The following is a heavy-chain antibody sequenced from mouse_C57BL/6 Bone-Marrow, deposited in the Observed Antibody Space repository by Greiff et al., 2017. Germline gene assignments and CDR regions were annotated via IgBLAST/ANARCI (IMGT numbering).Heavy chain of an antibody. CDR2: IHPNSGST. J-gene: IGHJ2*01. CDR3: VADGYYSTRYFDY. V-gene: IGHV1-64*01. Sequence: QVQLQQPGAELVKPGASVKLSCKASGYTFTSYWMHWVKQRPGQGLEWIGMIHPNSGSTNYNEKFKSKATLTVDKSSSTAYMQLSSLTSEDSAVYYCVADGYYSTRYFDYWGQGTTLTVSS. D-gene: IGHD2-3*01. CDR1: GYTFTSYW.